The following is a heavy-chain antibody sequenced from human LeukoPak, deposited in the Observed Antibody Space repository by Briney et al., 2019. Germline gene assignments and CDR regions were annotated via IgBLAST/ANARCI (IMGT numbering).Heavy chain of an antibody. Sequence: GASVKVSCKASGYTFTSYYMHWVRQAPGQGLEWMGLINPTGGSTGYAQKFQGRVTMTRDTSTSTVYMELSSPRSEDTAVHYCAREKVLRYFDWLTYPSQDAFDIWGQGTMVTVSS. CDR1: GYTFTSYY. J-gene: IGHJ3*02. CDR3: AREKVLRYFDWLTYPSQDAFDI. D-gene: IGHD3-9*01. V-gene: IGHV1-46*01. CDR2: INPTGGST.